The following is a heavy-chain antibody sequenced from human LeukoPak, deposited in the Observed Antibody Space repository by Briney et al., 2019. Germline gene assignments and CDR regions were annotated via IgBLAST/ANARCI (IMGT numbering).Heavy chain of an antibody. V-gene: IGHV5-51*01. Sequence: GESLKISCKGSRYSFTNYWIGWVRQMPGKGLDWMGIIYSGDSDTRYSTSFQGQVTISADKSISTAYLQWSSLKASDTAMYYGARRPPLWGAAAGQGAFDIWGQGTMVTVSS. CDR1: RYSFTNYW. CDR3: ARRPPLWGAAAGQGAFDI. D-gene: IGHD6-13*01. CDR2: IYSGDSDT. J-gene: IGHJ3*02.